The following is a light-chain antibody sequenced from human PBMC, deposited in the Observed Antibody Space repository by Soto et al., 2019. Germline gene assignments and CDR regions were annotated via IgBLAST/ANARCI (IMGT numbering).Light chain of an antibody. CDR3: TTWDDSLEGPV. Sequence: QSALTQPPSASGTPGQRVTISCSGSSSNIGSHSVNWYQQLPGTAPKLLIFNNNQWPSGVPDRFSGSKSGTSASLAISGLQSEDEADYYCTTWDDSLEGPVFGGGTKLTVL. CDR2: NNN. V-gene: IGLV1-44*01. J-gene: IGLJ2*01. CDR1: SSNIGSHS.